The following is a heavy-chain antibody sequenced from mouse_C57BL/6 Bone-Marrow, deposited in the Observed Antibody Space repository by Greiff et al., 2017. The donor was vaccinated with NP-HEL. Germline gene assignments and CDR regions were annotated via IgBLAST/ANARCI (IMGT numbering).Heavy chain of an antibody. V-gene: IGHV1-54*01. D-gene: IGHD2-3*01. CDR1: GYAFTNYL. CDR3: ASRGGYFPYYFDY. J-gene: IGHJ2*01. CDR2: INPGSGGT. Sequence: QVQLQQSGAELVRPGTSVKVSCKASGYAFTNYLIEWVKQRPGQGLEWIGVINPGSGGTNYNEKFKGKATLTADKSSSTAYMQLSSLTSEDSAVYFCASRGGYFPYYFDYWGKGTTLTVSS.